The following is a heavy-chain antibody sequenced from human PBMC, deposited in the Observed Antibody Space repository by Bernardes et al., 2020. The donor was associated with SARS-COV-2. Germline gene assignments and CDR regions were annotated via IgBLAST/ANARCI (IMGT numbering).Heavy chain of an antibody. CDR1: GYSFATHW. D-gene: IGHD6-19*01. CDR3: ASGAMEWLVASFDY. CDR2: IYPSDSDT. V-gene: IGHV5-51*01. Sequence: GESLKISCKGSGYSFATHWIAWVRQMPGKGLEWMGMIYPSDSDTRYSPSFQGQVTISADKSISTAYLQWSSLKASDTAMYYCASGAMEWLVASFDYWGQGTLVTVSS. J-gene: IGHJ4*02.